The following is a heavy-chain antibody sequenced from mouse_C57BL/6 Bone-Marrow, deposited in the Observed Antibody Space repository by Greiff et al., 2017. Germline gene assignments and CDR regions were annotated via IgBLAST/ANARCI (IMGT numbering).Heavy chain of an antibody. CDR3: ARYYGHWYFDV. D-gene: IGHD1-2*01. CDR2: IYPGGGYT. J-gene: IGHJ1*03. CDR1: GYTFTNYW. V-gene: IGHV1-63*01. Sequence: QVQLQQSGAELVRPGTSVKMSCKASGYTFTNYWIGWAKQRPGHGLEWIGDIYPGGGYTNYNEKFKGKDTLTADKSSSTAYMQVSSLTSEDSAIYYCARYYGHWYFDVWGTGTTVTVSS.